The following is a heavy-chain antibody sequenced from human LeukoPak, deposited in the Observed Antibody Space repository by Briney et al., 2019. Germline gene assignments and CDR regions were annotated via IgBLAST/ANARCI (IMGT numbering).Heavy chain of an antibody. Sequence: GGSLRLSCAASGFTFSSYEMNWVRQAPGKGLEWVSYISSSGSTIYYADSVKGRFTISRDNAKNSLYLQMNSPGAEDTAVYYCARRPYYYGSGSYYRGAFDIWGQGTMVTVSS. CDR2: ISSSGSTI. V-gene: IGHV3-48*03. CDR3: ARRPYYYGSGSYYRGAFDI. J-gene: IGHJ3*02. CDR1: GFTFSSYE. D-gene: IGHD3-10*01.